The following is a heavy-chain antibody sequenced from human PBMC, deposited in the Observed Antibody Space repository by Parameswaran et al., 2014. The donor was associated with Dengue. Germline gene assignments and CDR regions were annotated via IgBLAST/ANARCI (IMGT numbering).Heavy chain of an antibody. J-gene: IGHJ4*02. CDR3: ACGAAAGPWGGDYFDY. Sequence: RWIRQPPGKGLEWVSYISSSGSTIYYADSVKGRFTISRDNAKNSLYLQMNSLRAEDTAVYYCACGAAAGPWGGDYFDYWGQGTLVTVSS. CDR2: ISSSGSTI. D-gene: IGHD6-13*01. V-gene: IGHV3-11*01.